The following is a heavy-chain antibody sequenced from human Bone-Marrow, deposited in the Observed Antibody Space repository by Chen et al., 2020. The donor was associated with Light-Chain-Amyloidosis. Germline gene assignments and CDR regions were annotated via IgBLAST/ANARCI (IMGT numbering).Heavy chain of an antibody. V-gene: IGHV4-59*01. Sequence: QVQLQESGPGLVKPSETLSLTCTVSGGSISSYYWSWIRQPPGKGLALIGYIYYSGSTNYNHSFKCRVTISVDTSKNQFSLKLSSVTAADTAVYYCARGSRITIFGVSYPFDAFDIWGQGTMVTVSS. J-gene: IGHJ3*02. CDR3: ARGSRITIFGVSYPFDAFDI. D-gene: IGHD3-3*01. CDR2: IYYSGST. CDR1: GGSISSYY.